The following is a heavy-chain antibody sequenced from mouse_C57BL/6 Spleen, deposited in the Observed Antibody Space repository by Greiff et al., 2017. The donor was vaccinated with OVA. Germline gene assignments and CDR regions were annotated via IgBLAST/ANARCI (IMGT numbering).Heavy chain of an antibody. Sequence: EVKLMDSGPELVKPGASVKIPCKASGYTFTDYNMDWVKQSHGKSLEWIGDINPNNGGTIYNQKFKGKATLTVDKSSSTAYMELRSLTSEDTAVYYCARLSDWYFDVWGTGTTVTVSS. CDR3: ARLSDWYFDV. CDR2: INPNNGGT. CDR1: GYTFTDYN. J-gene: IGHJ1*03. V-gene: IGHV1-18*01.